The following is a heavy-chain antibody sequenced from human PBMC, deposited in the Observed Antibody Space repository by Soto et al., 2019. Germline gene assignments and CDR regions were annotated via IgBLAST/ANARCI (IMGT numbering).Heavy chain of an antibody. CDR1: GYTFTSYG. Sequence: ASVKVSCKASGYTFTSYGISWVRQAPGQGXEWMGWISAYNGNTNYAQKLQGRVTMTTDTSTSTAYMELRSLRSDDTAVYYCALYCSSTSCYDILGYYYGMDVRGQGTTVTVSS. V-gene: IGHV1-18*04. CDR3: ALYCSSTSCYDILGYYYGMDV. J-gene: IGHJ6*02. CDR2: ISAYNGNT. D-gene: IGHD2-2*01.